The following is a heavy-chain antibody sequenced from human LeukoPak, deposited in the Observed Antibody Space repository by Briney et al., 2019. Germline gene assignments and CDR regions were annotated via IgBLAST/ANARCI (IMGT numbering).Heavy chain of an antibody. Sequence: ASVKVSCKASGYTFISYYMHWVRQAPGQGLEWMGIINPSGGSTSYAQKFQGGVTMTRDTSTSTVYMELSSLRSEDTAVYYCAISSGWRGGFDYWGQGTLVTVSS. CDR3: AISSGWRGGFDY. V-gene: IGHV1-46*01. CDR2: INPSGGST. CDR1: GYTFISYY. D-gene: IGHD6-19*01. J-gene: IGHJ4*02.